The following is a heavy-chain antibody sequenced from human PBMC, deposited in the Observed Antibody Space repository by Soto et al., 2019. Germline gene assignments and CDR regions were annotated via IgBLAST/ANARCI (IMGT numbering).Heavy chain of an antibody. CDR3: ARGFYTATLRIDDN. D-gene: IGHD3-3*01. J-gene: IGHJ4*02. Sequence: ASVKVSCKASGYTFTAYYLHWVRQAPGQGLEWMGWINPNSATTKYVGKFQGRVTMTRDTSISTAYMELTDLRSDDTAVYYCARGFYTATLRIDDNWGQGTLVTVSS. CDR1: GYTFTAYY. CDR2: INPNSATT. V-gene: IGHV1-2*02.